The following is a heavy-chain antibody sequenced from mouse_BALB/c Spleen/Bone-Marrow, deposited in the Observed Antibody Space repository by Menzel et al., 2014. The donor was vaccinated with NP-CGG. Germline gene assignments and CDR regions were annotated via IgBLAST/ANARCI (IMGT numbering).Heavy chain of an antibody. Sequence: EVKLMESGGGLVQPGGSLRLSCATSGFTFTDYYMNWVRQPPGKALEWLGFIRNKANGYTTEFSASVKGRFTISRDNSHSILYLQMNTLRAEDSATYYCARDIGGITLDYWGQGTTLTVSS. V-gene: IGHV7-3*02. J-gene: IGHJ2*01. CDR2: IRNKANGYTT. CDR1: GFTFTDYY. CDR3: ARDIGGITLDY. D-gene: IGHD1-1*01.